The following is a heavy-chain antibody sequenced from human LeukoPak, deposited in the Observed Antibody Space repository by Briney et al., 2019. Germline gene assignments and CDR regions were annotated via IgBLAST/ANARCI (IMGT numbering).Heavy chain of an antibody. J-gene: IGHJ3*02. Sequence: GGSLRLSCAASGFTFSSYAMHWVRQAPGKGLEWVAVISYDGSNKYYADSVKGRFTISRDNAKNSLYLQMNSLRAEDTAVYYCAREARLRYFDWLEGANDAFDIWGQGTMVTVSS. CDR1: GFTFSSYA. V-gene: IGHV3-30-3*01. D-gene: IGHD3-9*01. CDR3: AREARLRYFDWLEGANDAFDI. CDR2: ISYDGSNK.